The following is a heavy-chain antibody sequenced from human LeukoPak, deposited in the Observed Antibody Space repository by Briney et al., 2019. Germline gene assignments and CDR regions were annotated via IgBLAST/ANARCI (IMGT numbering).Heavy chain of an antibody. V-gene: IGHV3-23*01. D-gene: IGHD3-10*01. CDR1: GFTFSNYA. CDR2: IIGSGGTT. Sequence: GGSLRLSCEASGFTFSNYAMSWVRQPPGKGLEWVSTIIGSGGTTYYADSVKGRFTISRDNSKNTLSLQMNSLRAEDTAVYYCARVWYGELKVDVWGQGTTVTVS. J-gene: IGHJ6*02. CDR3: ARVWYGELKVDV.